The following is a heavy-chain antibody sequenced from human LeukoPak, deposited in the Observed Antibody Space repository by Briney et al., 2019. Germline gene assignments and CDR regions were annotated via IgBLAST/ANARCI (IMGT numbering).Heavy chain of an antibody. J-gene: IGHJ3*02. Sequence: ASVKLSCKASGYTLTSYTISWVRQAPGQGLEWMGWSSAYNGDTNYAQKLQGRVTMTTDTSTSTAYMELMSLRSDDTAVYYCAREEGAPIAAANIWGLGTMVTVSS. CDR3: AREEGAPIAAANI. D-gene: IGHD6-13*01. CDR1: GYTLTSYT. CDR2: SSAYNGDT. V-gene: IGHV1-18*01.